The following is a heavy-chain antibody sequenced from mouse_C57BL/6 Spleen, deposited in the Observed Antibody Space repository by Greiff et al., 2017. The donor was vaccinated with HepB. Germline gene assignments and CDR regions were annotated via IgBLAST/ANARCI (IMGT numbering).Heavy chain of an antibody. Sequence: VQLQQPGAELVKPGASLKVSCKASGYTFTSYWMHWVKQTPGQGLEWIGSIHPSDSDTNYNQKFKGKATFTVDKSTSTAYMQLSRLTSEDSAVYYCASQLGRYAYWGQGTLVTVSA. V-gene: IGHV1-74*01. CDR1: GYTFTSYW. CDR3: ASQLGRYAY. D-gene: IGHD4-1*02. J-gene: IGHJ3*01. CDR2: IHPSDSDT.